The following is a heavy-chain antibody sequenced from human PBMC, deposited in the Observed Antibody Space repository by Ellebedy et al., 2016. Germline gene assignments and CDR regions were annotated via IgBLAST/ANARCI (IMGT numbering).Heavy chain of an antibody. V-gene: IGHV3-30*03. J-gene: IGHJ4*02. D-gene: IGHD5-24*01. CDR1: GFTFSSYG. CDR3: ARWRWLQSEFDH. Sequence: GGSLRLSXAASGFTFSSYGMHWVRQAPGKGLEWVAVISYDGSNDFYADSVKGRFTISRDTSKNTLHLQMNSLRAEDTAVYYCARWRWLQSEFDHWGQGTLVTVSS. CDR2: ISYDGSND.